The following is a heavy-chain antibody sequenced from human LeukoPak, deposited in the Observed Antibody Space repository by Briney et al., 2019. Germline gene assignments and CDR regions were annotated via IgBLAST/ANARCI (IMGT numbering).Heavy chain of an antibody. J-gene: IGHJ4*02. CDR2: ISSSSKTI. CDR1: GFTFSDYS. CDR3: ARGKLRYFDWFSLFDY. V-gene: IGHV3-48*04. D-gene: IGHD3-9*01. Sequence: PGGSLRLSCAASGFTFSDYSMNWVRQAPGQGLEWVSSISSSSKTIYYADSVKGRFTISRDNAKNSLYLQMNSLRAEDTAVYYCARGKLRYFDWFSLFDYWGQGTLVTVSS.